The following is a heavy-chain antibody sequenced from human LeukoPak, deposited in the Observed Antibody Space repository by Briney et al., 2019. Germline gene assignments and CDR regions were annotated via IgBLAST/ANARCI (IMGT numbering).Heavy chain of an antibody. Sequence: GGSLRLSCAASGFTFSSFSMNWVRQAPGKGLEWVSAISGSGGSTYYADSVKGRFTISRDNSKNTLYLQMNSLRAEDTAVYYCAKPPGDYYYYYMDVWGKGTTVTVSS. V-gene: IGHV3-23*01. CDR2: ISGSGGST. J-gene: IGHJ6*03. CDR1: GFTFSSFS. CDR3: AKPPGDYYYYYMDV. D-gene: IGHD7-27*01.